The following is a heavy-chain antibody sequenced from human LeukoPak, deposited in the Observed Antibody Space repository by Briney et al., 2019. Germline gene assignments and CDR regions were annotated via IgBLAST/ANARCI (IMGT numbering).Heavy chain of an antibody. J-gene: IGHJ4*02. D-gene: IGHD5-18*01. Sequence: ASVKVSCKASGYSFSTYTMNWVRQAPGQRLEWMGWINAGNGNTKYSRKFQGRVTITRDTSASTAYMEMRSLRSEDTAVYYCARDDTAMVALDYWGQGTLVTVSS. CDR1: GYSFSTYT. V-gene: IGHV1-3*01. CDR3: ARDDTAMVALDY. CDR2: INAGNGNT.